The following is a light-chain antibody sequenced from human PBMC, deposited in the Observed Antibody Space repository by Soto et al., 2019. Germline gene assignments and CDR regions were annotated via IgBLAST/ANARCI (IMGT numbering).Light chain of an antibody. CDR1: SSDVGNHDY. V-gene: IGLV2-8*01. J-gene: IGLJ3*02. CDR3: SSYAGSNKSV. CDR2: EVR. Sequence: QSVLTQPPSASGSPGQSVTISCTGSSSDVGNHDYVSWYQQYPGKAPRLMIYEVRRRPSGVPDRFSGSKSGNTASLTVSGLQAEDEAEYYCSSYAGSNKSVFGGGTKLTV.